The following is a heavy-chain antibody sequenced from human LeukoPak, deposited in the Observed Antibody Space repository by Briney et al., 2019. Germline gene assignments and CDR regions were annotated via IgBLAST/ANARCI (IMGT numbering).Heavy chain of an antibody. Sequence: SETLSLTCAVYGGSFSGYYWSWIRQPPGKGLEWIGEINHSGSTNYNLSLKSRVTISVDTSKNQFSMKLSSVTAADTAVYYCARARRRGYSYGYSAPVGGAFDIWGQGTMVTVSS. CDR2: INHSGST. J-gene: IGHJ3*02. D-gene: IGHD5-18*01. CDR3: ARARRRGYSYGYSAPVGGAFDI. V-gene: IGHV4-34*01. CDR1: GGSFSGYY.